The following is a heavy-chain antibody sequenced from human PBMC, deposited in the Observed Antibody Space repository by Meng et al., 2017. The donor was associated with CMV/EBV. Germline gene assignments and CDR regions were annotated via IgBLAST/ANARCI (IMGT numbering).Heavy chain of an antibody. CDR3: TTDQPVHYDFWSGYTSRDYYYYGMDV. D-gene: IGHD3-3*01. J-gene: IGHJ6*02. CDR2: IKSKTDGGTT. Sequence: GESLKISCAASGFTFSNAWMSWVRQAPGKGLEWVGRIKSKTDGGTTDYAAPVKGRFTISRDDSKNTLYLQMNSLKTEDTAVYYCTTDQPVHYDFWSGYTSRDYYYYGMDVWGQGKTVKVS. CDR1: GFTFSNAW. V-gene: IGHV3-15*01.